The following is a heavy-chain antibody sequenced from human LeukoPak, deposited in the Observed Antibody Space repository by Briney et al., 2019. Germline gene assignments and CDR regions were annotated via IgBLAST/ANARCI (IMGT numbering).Heavy chain of an antibody. Sequence: GGSLRLSCAASGFTFSSYSMSWVRQAPGKGLEWVSAISGSGGSTYYADSAKGRFTISRDNSKNTLYLQMNSLRAEDTAVYYCAKDLLLWFGELTYDYWGQGTLVTVSS. D-gene: IGHD3-10*01. J-gene: IGHJ4*02. CDR1: GFTFSSYS. V-gene: IGHV3-23*01. CDR3: AKDLLLWFGELTYDY. CDR2: ISGSGGST.